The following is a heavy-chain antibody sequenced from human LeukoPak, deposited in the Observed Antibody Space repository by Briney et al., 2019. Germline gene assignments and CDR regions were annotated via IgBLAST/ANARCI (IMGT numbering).Heavy chain of an antibody. Sequence: PSETLSLTCTVSGGSISSSSYYWGWIRQPPGKGLEWIGSICYSGSTYYNPSLKSRVTISVDTSKNQFSLKLSSVTAADTAVYYCATLLEAEYFQHWGQGTLVTVSS. CDR2: ICYSGST. CDR3: ATLLEAEYFQH. CDR1: GGSISSSSYY. D-gene: IGHD1-26*01. V-gene: IGHV4-39*07. J-gene: IGHJ1*01.